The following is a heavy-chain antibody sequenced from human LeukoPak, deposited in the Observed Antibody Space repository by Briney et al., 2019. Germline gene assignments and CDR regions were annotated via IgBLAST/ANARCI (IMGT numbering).Heavy chain of an antibody. CDR1: GFTFSSYS. Sequence: GGSLRLSCAASGFTFSSYSMNWVRQAPGKGLEWVSSISSSSSYIYYADSVKGRFTTSRDNAKNSLYLQMSSLRAEDTAVYYCARVKRGDIVATISPRSAFDIWGQGTMVTVSS. V-gene: IGHV3-21*01. CDR3: ARVKRGDIVATISPRSAFDI. J-gene: IGHJ3*02. D-gene: IGHD5-12*01. CDR2: ISSSSSYI.